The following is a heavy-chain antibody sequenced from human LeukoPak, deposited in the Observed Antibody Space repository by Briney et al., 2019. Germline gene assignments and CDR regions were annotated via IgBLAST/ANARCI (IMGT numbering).Heavy chain of an antibody. CDR1: GGSISSSY. J-gene: IGHJ2*01. CDR2: IYYTGST. CDR3: ARRARENWYFDL. V-gene: IGHV4-59*08. Sequence: SETLSLTCTVSGGSISSSYWNWIRQPPGKGLEWIGYIYYTGSTNSNPSLKSRVTISADTPKNQFSLKLSSVTAADTAVYYCARRARENWYFDLWGRGTLVTVSS.